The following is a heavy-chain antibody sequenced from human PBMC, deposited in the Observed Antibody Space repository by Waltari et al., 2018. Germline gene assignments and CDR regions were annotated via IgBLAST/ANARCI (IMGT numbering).Heavy chain of an antibody. V-gene: IGHV1-69*01. J-gene: IGHJ6*02. CDR1: GGTFSSYA. D-gene: IGHD3-10*01. Sequence: QVQLVQSGAEVKKPGSSVKVSCKASGGTFSSYAISWVRPAPGHGLEWMGWIIPIFGTANYEQKFQGRVTITADESTSTAYMELSSLRSEDTAVYYCARDQTMVRGVIQEVTLYYYYGMDVWGQGTTVTVSS. CDR2: IIPIFGTA. CDR3: ARDQTMVRGVIQEVTLYYYYGMDV.